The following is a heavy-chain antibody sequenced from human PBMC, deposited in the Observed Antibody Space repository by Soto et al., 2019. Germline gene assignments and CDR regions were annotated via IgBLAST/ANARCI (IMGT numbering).Heavy chain of an antibody. CDR1: GGTFSSYT. CDR2: IIPILGIA. D-gene: IGHD3-3*01. V-gene: IGHV1-69*02. Sequence: QVQLVQSGAEVKKPGSSVKVSCKASGGTFSSYTISWVRQAPGQGLEWMGRIIPILGIANYAQKFQGRVTITADKSTSTAYMERSSLRSEDTAVYYCASQDFWSGKGHYYYYYMDVWGKGTTVTVSS. CDR3: ASQDFWSGKGHYYYYYMDV. J-gene: IGHJ6*03.